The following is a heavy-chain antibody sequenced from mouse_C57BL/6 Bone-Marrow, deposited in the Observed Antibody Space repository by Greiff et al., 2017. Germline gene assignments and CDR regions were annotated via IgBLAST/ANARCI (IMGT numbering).Heavy chain of an antibody. D-gene: IGHD2-1*01. J-gene: IGHJ2*01. CDR3: VFCYYGNLYFDY. CDR1: GFTFSSYG. V-gene: IGHV5-6*01. Sequence: EVQRVESGGDLVRPGGSLKLSCAASGFTFSSYGMSWVRQTPDKRLEWVATISRGGSYTYYPDSVKGRFTISIDNAKNTLYLQMSSLKSEDTAMYYFVFCYYGNLYFDYWGQGTTLTVSS. CDR2: ISRGGSYT.